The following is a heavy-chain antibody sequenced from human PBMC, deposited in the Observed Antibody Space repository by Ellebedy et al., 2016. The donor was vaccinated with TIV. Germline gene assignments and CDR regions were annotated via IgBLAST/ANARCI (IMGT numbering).Heavy chain of an antibody. Sequence: GESLKISXKGSGHILTTYWIGWVRQMPGKGLEWMGIIYPGDSDTRYSPSFQGQVTISADKSISTAYLQWSSLKASDTAMYYCARHWGQRWLQSESWFDPWGQGTLVTVSS. J-gene: IGHJ5*02. CDR2: IYPGDSDT. V-gene: IGHV5-51*01. CDR3: ARHWGQRWLQSESWFDP. CDR1: GHILTTYW. D-gene: IGHD5-24*01.